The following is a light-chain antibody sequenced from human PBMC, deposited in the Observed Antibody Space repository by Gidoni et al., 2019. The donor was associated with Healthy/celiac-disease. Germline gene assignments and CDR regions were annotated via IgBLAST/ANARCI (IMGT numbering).Light chain of an antibody. CDR2: KAS. Sequence: DIQLTPSPSTLSAAVGDRVTITCRSSQPINSWLAWYQQKPGKAPRLLIFKASTLQSGVPSMFSGSGSGTEFTLTISSLQPDDFATYYCQQYNDHSGYTFGQGTKL. CDR3: QQYNDHSGYT. V-gene: IGKV1-5*03. CDR1: QPINSW. J-gene: IGKJ2*01.